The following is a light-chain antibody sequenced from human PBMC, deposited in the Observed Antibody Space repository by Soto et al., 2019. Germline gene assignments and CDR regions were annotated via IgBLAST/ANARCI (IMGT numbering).Light chain of an antibody. CDR3: QAWDRTNAWV. CDR1: KLGDGY. J-gene: IGLJ3*02. V-gene: IGLV3-1*01. Sequence: SYELTQPPSVSVSPGQTASITCSGDKLGDGYASWYQQKSGHSPVLVIYQDNKRPPGIPERFSGSNSGNTATLTISGTQAMDEADYYCQAWDRTNAWVFGGGTKLTVL. CDR2: QDN.